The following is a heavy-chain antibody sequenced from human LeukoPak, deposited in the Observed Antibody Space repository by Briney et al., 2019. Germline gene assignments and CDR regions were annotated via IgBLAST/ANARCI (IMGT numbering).Heavy chain of an antibody. V-gene: IGHV1-2*04. CDR2: INPNSGGT. J-gene: IGHJ4*02. Sequence: ASVKVSCKASGYTFTGYYMHWVRQAPGQGLEWMGWINPNSGGTNYAQKFQGWVTMTRDTSISTACMELSRLRSDDTAVYYCARDTPGYSSSWYDPLGYWGQGTLITVSS. CDR1: GYTFTGYY. D-gene: IGHD6-13*01. CDR3: ARDTPGYSSSWYDPLGY.